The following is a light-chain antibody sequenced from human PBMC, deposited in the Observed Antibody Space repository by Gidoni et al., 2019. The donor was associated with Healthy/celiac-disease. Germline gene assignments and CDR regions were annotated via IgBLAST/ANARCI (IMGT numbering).Light chain of an antibody. CDR1: QSLVHRDGNTY. CDR3: MQSSHWPHT. V-gene: IGKV2-30*02. CDR2: QVS. J-gene: IGKJ2*01. Sequence: DDVRTQTPLSLPVTLGQPASISCRSSQSLVHRDGNTYLNWFQQRPGQSPRRLIYQVSNRDSGVPDRFSGSGSATDFTLKISRVEAEDVGVYYCMQSSHWPHTFGQGTRLEIQ.